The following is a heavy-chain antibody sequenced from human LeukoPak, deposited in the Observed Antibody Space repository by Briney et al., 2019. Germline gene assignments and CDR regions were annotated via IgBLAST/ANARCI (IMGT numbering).Heavy chain of an antibody. CDR1: GYTFTGYY. Sequence: ASVKVSCKASGYTFTGYYMHWVRQAAGQGLEWMGWINPNSGGTNYAQKFQGRVTMTRDTSISTAYMELSWLRSDDTAVYHCARDRPYAYYFDSWGQGTLVTVSS. J-gene: IGHJ4*02. D-gene: IGHD3-16*01. V-gene: IGHV1-2*02. CDR2: INPNSGGT. CDR3: ARDRPYAYYFDS.